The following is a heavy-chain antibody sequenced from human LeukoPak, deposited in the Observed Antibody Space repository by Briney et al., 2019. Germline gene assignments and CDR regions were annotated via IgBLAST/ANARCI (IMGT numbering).Heavy chain of an antibody. V-gene: IGHV3-23*01. CDR1: GFTLSSSA. Sequence: PGGSLRLSCAASGFTLSSSAMSWVRQAPGKGLEWVSVVTEGGATYYADSVRGRFTISRDNSKNMLYLQMNSLRAEDTAVYYCAKLLLDWGQGALVTVSS. D-gene: IGHD3-22*01. J-gene: IGHJ4*02. CDR2: VTEGGAT. CDR3: AKLLLD.